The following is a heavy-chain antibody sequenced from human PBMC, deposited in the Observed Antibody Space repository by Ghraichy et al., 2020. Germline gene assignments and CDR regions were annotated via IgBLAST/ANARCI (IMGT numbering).Heavy chain of an antibody. V-gene: IGHV4-59*08. J-gene: IGHJ5*02. CDR1: GGSIRSYY. Sequence: SETLSLTCTVSGGSIRSYYWSWIRQPPGKGLEWIGYIYHSGTTKYNPSLKTRVTISIDTSKTQFSLSLTSVTATDTAVYYCARHGEDFVVVPAARAGRFDPWGQGTLVTVSS. CDR2: IYHSGTT. D-gene: IGHD2-2*01. CDR3: ARHGEDFVVVPAARAGRFDP.